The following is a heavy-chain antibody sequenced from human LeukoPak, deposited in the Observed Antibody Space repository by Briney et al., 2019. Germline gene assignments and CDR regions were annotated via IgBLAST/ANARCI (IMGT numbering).Heavy chain of an antibody. J-gene: IGHJ3*02. V-gene: IGHV4-34*01. CDR2: INHSGST. D-gene: IGHD2-2*01. CDR1: GGSFSGYY. Sequence: SETLSLTCAVSGGSFSGYYWSWIPQPPGKGLEWIGEINHSGSTNYNPSLKSRVTISVDTSKNQFSLKLSSVTAADTAVYYCARGSDYCSSTSCSGAFDIWGQGTMVTVSS. CDR3: ARGSDYCSSTSCSGAFDI.